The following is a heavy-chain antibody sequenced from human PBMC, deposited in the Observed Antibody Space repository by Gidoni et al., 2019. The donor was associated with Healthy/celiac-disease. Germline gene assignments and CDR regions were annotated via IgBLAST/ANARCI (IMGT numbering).Heavy chain of an antibody. CDR1: GYSFTRYW. CDR3: ARVAYCGGDCYSRMGPYYYGMDV. Sequence: EVQLVQSGAEVKKPGESLKISCKGSGYSFTRYWIGLVRQMPGKGLEWMGIIYPGDPDTRYSPSFQGQVTNSADKSISTAYLQWSSLKASDTAMYYCARVAYCGGDCYSRMGPYYYGMDVWGQGTTVTVSS. D-gene: IGHD2-21*02. V-gene: IGHV5-51*01. CDR2: IYPGDPDT. J-gene: IGHJ6*02.